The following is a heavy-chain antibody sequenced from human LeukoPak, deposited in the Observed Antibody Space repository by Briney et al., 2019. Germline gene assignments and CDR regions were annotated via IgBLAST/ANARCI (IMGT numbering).Heavy chain of an antibody. D-gene: IGHD3-3*01. CDR2: ISSSGSTI. V-gene: IGHV3-48*03. J-gene: IGHJ6*02. CDR3: ARSPPADFWSGYHDYGMDV. CDR1: GFTFSSYE. Sequence: PGGPLRLSCAASGFTFSSYEMNWVRQAPGKGLEWVSYISSSGSTIYYADSVKGRFTISRDNAKNSLYLQMNSLRAEDTAVYYCARSPPADFWSGYHDYGMDVWGQGTTVTVSS.